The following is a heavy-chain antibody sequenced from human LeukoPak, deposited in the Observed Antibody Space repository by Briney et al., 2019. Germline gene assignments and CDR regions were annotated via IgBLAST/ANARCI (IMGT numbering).Heavy chain of an antibody. CDR3: ASQYYYDSSGYYDSLYFQH. D-gene: IGHD3-22*01. Sequence: SETLSLTCTVSGGSISDYYWSWIRQPAGKGLEWIGRIQTSGSTHYSPSLKSRVTMSLDTSKNQSSLKLTSVTAADTAVYYCASQYYYDSSGYYDSLYFQHWGQGTLVTVSS. V-gene: IGHV4-4*07. CDR1: GGSISDYY. CDR2: IQTSGST. J-gene: IGHJ1*01.